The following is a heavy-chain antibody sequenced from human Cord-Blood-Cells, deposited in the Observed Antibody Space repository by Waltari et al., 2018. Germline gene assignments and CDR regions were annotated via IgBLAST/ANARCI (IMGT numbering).Heavy chain of an antibody. Sequence: QATLKESVPALVKPTQPLTLTCTVSGFSLSTSGMRVSWIRQPPGKALEWLARIDCEDDKFYSTSLKTRLTISKDTSNNQVVLTMSNMDSVDTATYDCARTLGINDAFDNWGEGTMVTVSS. CDR2: IDCEDDK. V-gene: IGHV2-70*04. J-gene: IGHJ3*02. D-gene: IGHD7-27*01. CDR1: GFSLSTSGMR. CDR3: ARTLGINDAFDN.